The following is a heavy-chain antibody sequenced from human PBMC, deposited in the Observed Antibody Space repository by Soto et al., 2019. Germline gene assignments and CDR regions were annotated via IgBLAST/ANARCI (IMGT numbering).Heavy chain of an antibody. J-gene: IGHJ3*02. D-gene: IGHD2-21*02. Sequence: PGESLKISCKGSGYSFTSYWISWVRQMPGKGLEWMGRIDPSDSYTNYSPSFQGHVTISADKSIRTAYLQWSSLKASGTAMYYCASQGYCGGDCYSHGAFDIWGQGTMVTVSS. V-gene: IGHV5-10-1*01. CDR3: ASQGYCGGDCYSHGAFDI. CDR2: IDPSDSYT. CDR1: GYSFTSYW.